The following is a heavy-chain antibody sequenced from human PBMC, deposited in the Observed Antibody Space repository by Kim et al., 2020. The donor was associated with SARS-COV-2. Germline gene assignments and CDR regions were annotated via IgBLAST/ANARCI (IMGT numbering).Heavy chain of an antibody. J-gene: IGHJ4*02. V-gene: IGHV3-23*01. CDR2: ISGSGGST. CDR3: AKNEEGESAAIAVYYFDY. Sequence: GGSLRLSCAASGFTFSSYAMSWVRQAPGKGLEWVSAISGSGGSTYYADSVKGRFTISRDNSKNTLYLQMNSLRAEDTAVYYCAKNEEGESAAIAVYYFDYWGQGTLVTVSS. D-gene: IGHD3-10*01. CDR1: GFTFSSYA.